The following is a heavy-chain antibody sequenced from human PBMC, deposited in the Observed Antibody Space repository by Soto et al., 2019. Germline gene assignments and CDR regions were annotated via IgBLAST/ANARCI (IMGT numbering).Heavy chain of an antibody. Sequence: QVQLVQSGAEVKKPGSSVKVSCKASGGTFSSYTISWVRQAPGQGLEWMGRIIPILGIANYAQKFQGRVTITGDKPKRTADMEVSSLGSEAPAVYFCGNHCRYNRRYSWFDPWGQGTRGTFAS. D-gene: IGHD1-20*01. CDR2: IIPILGIA. CDR3: GNHCRYNRRYSWFDP. J-gene: IGHJ5*02. V-gene: IGHV1-69*02. CDR1: GGTFSSYT.